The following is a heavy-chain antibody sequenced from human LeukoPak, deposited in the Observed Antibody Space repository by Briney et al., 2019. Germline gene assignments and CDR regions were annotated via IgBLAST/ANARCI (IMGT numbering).Heavy chain of an antibody. J-gene: IGHJ4*02. CDR2: ISGSSDDI. CDR1: EFTFSSYS. D-gene: IGHD6-19*01. Sequence: GSLRLSCAGSEFTFSSYSMHWVRQAPGKGLEWVSSISGSSDDIYYADSVKGRFTVSRDNSKNSLYLQMKRLRAEDTAVYYCVRERSGWLFDYWGQGTLVTVSS. V-gene: IGHV3-21*06. CDR3: VRERSGWLFDY.